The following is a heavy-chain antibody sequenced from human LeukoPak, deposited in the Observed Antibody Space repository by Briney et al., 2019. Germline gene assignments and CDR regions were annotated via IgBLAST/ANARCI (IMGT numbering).Heavy chain of an antibody. CDR2: INSDGSST. J-gene: IGHJ5*02. CDR1: GFTFSSYW. CDR3: ARDGCSSTSCYADWFDP. V-gene: IGHV3-74*01. D-gene: IGHD2-2*01. Sequence: GGSLRLSCAASGFTFSSYWMHWVRQAPGKGLVWVSRINSDGSSTSYADSAKGRFTISRDNAKNTLYLQMNSLRAEDTAVYYCARDGCSSTSCYADWFDPWGQGTLVTVSS.